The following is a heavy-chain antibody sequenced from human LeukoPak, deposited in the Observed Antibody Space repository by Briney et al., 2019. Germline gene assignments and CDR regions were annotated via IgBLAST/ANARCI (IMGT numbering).Heavy chain of an antibody. CDR3: ARGREYSSSPPYFDY. V-gene: IGHV4-34*01. CDR1: GGSFSGYY. J-gene: IGHJ4*02. Sequence: SETLSLTCAVYGGSFSGYYWSWTRQPPGKGLEWIGEINHSGSTNYNPSLKSRVTISVDTSKNQFSLKLSSVTAADTAVYYCARGREYSSSPPYFDYWGQGTLATVSS. D-gene: IGHD6-6*01. CDR2: INHSGST.